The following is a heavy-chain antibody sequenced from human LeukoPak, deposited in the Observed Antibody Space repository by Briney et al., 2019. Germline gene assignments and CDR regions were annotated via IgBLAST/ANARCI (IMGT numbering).Heavy chain of an antibody. D-gene: IGHD3-3*01. J-gene: IGHJ5*02. CDR1: GFTFSSYA. CDR3: ANSCDFWRRFDP. V-gene: IGHV3-23*01. Sequence: PGGSLRLSCAASGFTFSSYAMSWVRQAPGKGLEWVSAISGSGGSTYYADSVKGRFTISRDNSKNTLYLQMNSLRAEDTAVYYCANSCDFWRRFDPWGQGTLVTVSS. CDR2: ISGSGGST.